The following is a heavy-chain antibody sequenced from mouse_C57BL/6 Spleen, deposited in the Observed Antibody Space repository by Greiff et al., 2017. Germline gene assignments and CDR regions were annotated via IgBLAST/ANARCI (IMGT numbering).Heavy chain of an antibody. Sequence: DVKLQESGPGLVKPSQSLSLTCSVTGYSITSGYYWNWIRQFPGNKLEWMGYISYDGSNNYNPSLKNRISITRDTSKNQFFLKLNSVTTEDTATYYCAREGDMDDYDGYAMDYWGQGTSVTVSS. CDR1: GYSITSGYY. D-gene: IGHD2-4*01. J-gene: IGHJ4*01. CDR3: AREGDMDDYDGYAMDY. CDR2: ISYDGSN. V-gene: IGHV3-6*01.